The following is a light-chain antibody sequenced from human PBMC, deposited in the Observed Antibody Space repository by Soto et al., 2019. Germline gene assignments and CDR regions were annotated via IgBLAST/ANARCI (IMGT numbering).Light chain of an antibody. CDR2: SVS. V-gene: IGKV1-39*01. Sequence: DIQMTQSPSSLSASVGDRVTITCRASQTISNFLNWYQQKPGKAPKVLIYSVSTLQSGVPSRFSGSGSGTDFTLTINNLQPEDFATYYCQQTYKTPRTFGPGTKVDLK. J-gene: IGKJ3*01. CDR3: QQTYKTPRT. CDR1: QTISNF.